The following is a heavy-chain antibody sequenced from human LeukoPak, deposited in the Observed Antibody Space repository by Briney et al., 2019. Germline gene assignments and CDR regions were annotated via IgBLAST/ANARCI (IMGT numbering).Heavy chain of an antibody. J-gene: IGHJ5*02. CDR3: ARGYDSSGYYYIPFDP. Sequence: GASVKVSCKASGYTFTSYYMHWVRQAPGQGLEWMGIINPSGGSTSYAQKFQGRVTMTRDTSTSTVYMELNSLRSVDTAVYYCARGYDSSGYYYIPFDPWGQGTLVTVSS. CDR1: GYTFTSYY. V-gene: IGHV1-46*01. D-gene: IGHD3-22*01. CDR2: INPSGGST.